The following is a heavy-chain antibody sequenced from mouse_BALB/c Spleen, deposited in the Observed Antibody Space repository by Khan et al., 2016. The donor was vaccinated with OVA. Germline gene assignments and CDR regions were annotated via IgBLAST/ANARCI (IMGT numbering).Heavy chain of an antibody. Sequence: EVQLQESGPGLVKPSQSLSLTCTVTGYSITSDYAWNWIRQFPGNKLEWMGYISYSGRTNYTPSLKSRISITRDTSKNQFFLQLNSVTTEDTATYYGARGRAYWGQGTLVTVSA. CDR3: ARGRAY. CDR1: GYSITSDYA. CDR2: ISYSGRT. D-gene: IGHD3-3*01. V-gene: IGHV3-2*02. J-gene: IGHJ3*01.